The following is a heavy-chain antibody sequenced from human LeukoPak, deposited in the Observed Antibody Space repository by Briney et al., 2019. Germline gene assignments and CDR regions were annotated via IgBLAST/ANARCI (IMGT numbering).Heavy chain of an antibody. CDR2: ISYDGSNK. V-gene: IGHV3-30*04. D-gene: IGHD1-14*01. CDR1: GFTFSSYA. CDR3: ARDPGHDY. J-gene: IGHJ4*02. Sequence: GGSLRLSCAASGFTFSSYAMHWVRQALGKGLEWVAVISYDGSNKYYADSVKGRFTISRDNSKNTLYLQMNSLRAEDTAVYYCARDPGHDYWGQGTLVTVSS.